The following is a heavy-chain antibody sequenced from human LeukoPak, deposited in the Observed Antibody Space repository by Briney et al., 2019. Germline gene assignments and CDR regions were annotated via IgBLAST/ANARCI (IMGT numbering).Heavy chain of an antibody. CDR2: IFYSGST. Sequence: SETLSLTCTVSGVSISSYYWSWIRQPPGKGLEWIGYIFYSGSTNYNPSLKSRVTISVDTSKNQFSLKLSSVTAADTAVYYCARDGGYCSSTSCYGGWFDPWGQGTLVTVSS. J-gene: IGHJ5*02. V-gene: IGHV4-59*01. D-gene: IGHD2-2*01. CDR1: GVSISSYY. CDR3: ARDGGYCSSTSCYGGWFDP.